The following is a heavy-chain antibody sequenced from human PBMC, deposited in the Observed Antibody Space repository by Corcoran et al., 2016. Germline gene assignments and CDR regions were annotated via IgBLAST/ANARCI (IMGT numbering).Heavy chain of an antibody. CDR3: ARDHNSYGFRYFDL. CDR2: IWYDGSNK. Sequence: QVQLVESGGGVVHPGRSLRPSCEASGFTFRSYGMPWFRQAPGKGLEWVAVIWYDGSNKYYADSVKGRFTISRDNSKNTLYLQINSLRAEDTAVYYCARDHNSYGFRYFDLWGRGTLVTVSS. CDR1: GFTFRSYG. V-gene: IGHV3-33*01. J-gene: IGHJ2*01. D-gene: IGHD5-18*01.